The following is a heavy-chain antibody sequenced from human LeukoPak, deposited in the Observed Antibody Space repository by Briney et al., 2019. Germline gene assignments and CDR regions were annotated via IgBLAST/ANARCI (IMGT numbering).Heavy chain of an antibody. J-gene: IGHJ2*01. D-gene: IGHD4-17*01. Sequence: SETLSLTCTVSGGSISSYYWSWIRQPPGKGLEWIGYIYYSGSTYYNPSLKSRVTISVDTSKNQFSLKLSSVTAADTAVYYCARAARLRWYFDLWGRGTLVTVSS. CDR1: GGSISSYY. CDR3: ARAARLRWYFDL. V-gene: IGHV4-59*12. CDR2: IYYSGST.